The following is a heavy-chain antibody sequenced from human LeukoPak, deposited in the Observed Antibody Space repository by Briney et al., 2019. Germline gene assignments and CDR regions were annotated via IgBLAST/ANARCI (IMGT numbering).Heavy chain of an antibody. J-gene: IGHJ4*02. CDR2: ISGSGGST. CDR3: AKEADFWSGYFDY. CDR1: VFTFSSYA. D-gene: IGHD3-3*01. V-gene: IGHV3-23*01. Sequence: GVSLSLSCAACVFTFSSYAMSWVRQAPGKGLEWVSAISGSGGSTYYADSVKGRFTISRDNSKNTLYLQMNSLRAEDTAVYYCAKEADFWSGYFDYWGQGTLVTVSS.